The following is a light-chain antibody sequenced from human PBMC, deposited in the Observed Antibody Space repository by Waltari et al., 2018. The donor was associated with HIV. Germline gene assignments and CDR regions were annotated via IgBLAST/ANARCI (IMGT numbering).Light chain of an antibody. Sequence: QSALTQPRPVSGSPGQSVTISCTGTSSDVGFYKYDSWYQQHPGKVPKRLIYDLNARPSGVPDRFSGSKSGTTASLTISGLQAEDEAFYYCCSYAGSYTLIFGGGTRLTVL. J-gene: IGLJ2*01. CDR2: DLN. CDR1: SSDVGFYKY. CDR3: CSYAGSYTLI. V-gene: IGLV2-11*01.